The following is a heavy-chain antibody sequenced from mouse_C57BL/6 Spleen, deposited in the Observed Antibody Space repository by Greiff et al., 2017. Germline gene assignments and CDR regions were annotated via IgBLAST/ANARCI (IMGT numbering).Heavy chain of an antibody. V-gene: IGHV14-4*01. D-gene: IGHD1-1*01. CDR1: GFNIKDDY. J-gene: IGHJ2*01. CDR3: TTGILLRGGFDY. CDR2: IDPEDGDT. Sequence: VQLKESGAELVRPGASVKLSCTASGFNIKDDYMHWVKQRTEQGLEWIGWIDPEDGDTEYASKFPGKATITADTSSNTAYLQLSSLTSAYTAVYYCTTGILLRGGFDYWGQGTTLTVSS.